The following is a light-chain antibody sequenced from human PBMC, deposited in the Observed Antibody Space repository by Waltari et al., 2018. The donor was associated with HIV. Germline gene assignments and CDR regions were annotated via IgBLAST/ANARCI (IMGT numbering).Light chain of an antibody. J-gene: IGKJ1*01. CDR3: LQDYNCPRT. CDR2: AAS. Sequence: AIQMTQSPSSLSASVGDRVNITCRASQAIANDLGWYQQKPGKAPKLLIYAASSLETGVPSRFSGSGSGTDFILTITSLQPEDFATYYCLQDYNCPRTFGQGTKVEIK. CDR1: QAIAND. V-gene: IGKV1-6*02.